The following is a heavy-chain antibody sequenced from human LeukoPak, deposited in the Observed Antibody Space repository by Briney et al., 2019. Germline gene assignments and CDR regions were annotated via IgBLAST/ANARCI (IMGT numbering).Heavy chain of an antibody. CDR1: GYSISSGYY. J-gene: IGHJ4*02. V-gene: IGHV4-38-2*02. CDR3: ARVNAHGVSY. Sequence: SETLSLTCTVSGYSISSGYYWGWIRQPPGKGLEWIGSIYHSGSTYYNPSLKSRVTISVDTSKNQFSLKLSSVTAADSAVYYCARVNAHGVSYWGQGTLVTVSS. D-gene: IGHD3-10*01. CDR2: IYHSGST.